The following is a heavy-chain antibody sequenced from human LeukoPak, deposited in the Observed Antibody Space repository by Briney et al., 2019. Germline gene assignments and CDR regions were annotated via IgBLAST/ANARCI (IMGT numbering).Heavy chain of an antibody. D-gene: IGHD1-26*01. CDR3: ARGRTTLLTTCYFDS. Sequence: GGSLRLSCAASGFTFSGYMMNWVRQAPGKGLEWVSYISSSSSTIYYADSVKGRFTISRDNAKNSLYLQMNSLRAEDTAVYYCARGRTTLLTTCYFDSWGQGALVTVSS. V-gene: IGHV3-48*01. CDR2: ISSSSSTI. J-gene: IGHJ4*02. CDR1: GFTFSGYM.